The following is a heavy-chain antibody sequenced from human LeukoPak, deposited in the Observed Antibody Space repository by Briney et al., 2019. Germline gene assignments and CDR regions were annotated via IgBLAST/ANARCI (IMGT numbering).Heavy chain of an antibody. V-gene: IGHV4-4*07. CDR1: GASTSVYY. Sequence: SETLSLTCTVSGASTSVYYWSWIRQSAGKGLEWIGRISSSGNTNYNPSLKSRVTMSVDTSKNQFSLKLSSVTAADTAVYYCARDNSSSPGFDYWGQGTLVTVSS. CDR3: ARDNSSSPGFDY. D-gene: IGHD6-6*01. J-gene: IGHJ4*02. CDR2: ISSSGNT.